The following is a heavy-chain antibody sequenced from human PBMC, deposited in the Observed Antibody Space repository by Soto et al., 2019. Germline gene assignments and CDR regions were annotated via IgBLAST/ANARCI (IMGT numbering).Heavy chain of an antibody. CDR1: GDSVSKYY. D-gene: IGHD4-17*01. V-gene: IGHV4-4*07. Sequence: QVQLQESGPGLVKPSETLSLTCTVSGDSVSKYYLNWIRQPAGKGLEWIGRIYTTRSPNYNPSLKSRVTMSVDTSQIQFSLNLNLSSVTAADTAVSYCARSPAYGDYAHLDTWGKGTLVTVSS. J-gene: IGHJ5*02. CDR3: ARSPAYGDYAHLDT. CDR2: IYTTRSP.